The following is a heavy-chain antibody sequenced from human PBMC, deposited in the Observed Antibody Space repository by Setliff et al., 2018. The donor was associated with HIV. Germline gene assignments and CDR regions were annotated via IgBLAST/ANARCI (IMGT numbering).Heavy chain of an antibody. CDR2: IGSYSGYT. D-gene: IGHD2-2*01. J-gene: IGHJ5*02. V-gene: IGHV1-18*01. CDR3: VRGHCNSDKCGYTWFDP. CDR1: NYTLINYG. Sequence: ASVKVSCKASNYTLINYGVSWVRQAPGQGLEWMGWIGSYSGYTIYAQKFQDRLTMTTDTSTTTASMELRSLRSDDTAVYYCVRGHCNSDKCGYTWFDPWGLGTLVTVSS.